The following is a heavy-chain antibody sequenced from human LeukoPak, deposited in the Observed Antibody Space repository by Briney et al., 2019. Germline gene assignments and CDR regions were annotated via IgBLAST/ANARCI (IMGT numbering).Heavy chain of an antibody. CDR1: GFTVSSNY. Sequence: GGSLRLSCAASGFTVSSNYMSWVRQAPGKGLEWVSVIYSGGSTYYADSVKGRFTISSDNSKNTLYPQMNSLRAEDTAVYYCARVQPAHGYYDSSGYLDYWGQGTLVTVSS. J-gene: IGHJ4*02. CDR2: IYSGGST. D-gene: IGHD3-22*01. CDR3: ARVQPAHGYYDSSGYLDY. V-gene: IGHV3-53*01.